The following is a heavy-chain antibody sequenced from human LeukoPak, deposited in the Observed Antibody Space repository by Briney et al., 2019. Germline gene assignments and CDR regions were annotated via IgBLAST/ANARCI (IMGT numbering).Heavy chain of an antibody. J-gene: IGHJ3*02. CDR1: GFTFSSYS. Sequence: GGSLRLSCAASGFTFSSYSMNWVRQTPGKGLEWVSSISSSSSYIYYADSVKGRFTISRDNAKNSLYLQMNSLRAEDTAVYYCARSDTAMVIDAFDIWGQGTMVTVSS. CDR2: ISSSSSYI. V-gene: IGHV3-21*01. CDR3: ARSDTAMVIDAFDI. D-gene: IGHD5-18*01.